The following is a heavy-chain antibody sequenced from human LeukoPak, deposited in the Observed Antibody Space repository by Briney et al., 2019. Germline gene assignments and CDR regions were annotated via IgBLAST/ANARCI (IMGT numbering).Heavy chain of an antibody. Sequence: PGRSLRLSCAASGFTFDDYAMHWVRQAPGKGLEWVSGISWNSGSIGYADSVKGRFAISRDNAKNSLYLQMSSLRAEDTAVYYCARNLPAADYWGQGTLVTVSS. J-gene: IGHJ4*02. CDR3: ARNLPAADY. V-gene: IGHV3-9*01. CDR2: ISWNSGSI. CDR1: GFTFDDYA. D-gene: IGHD2-2*01.